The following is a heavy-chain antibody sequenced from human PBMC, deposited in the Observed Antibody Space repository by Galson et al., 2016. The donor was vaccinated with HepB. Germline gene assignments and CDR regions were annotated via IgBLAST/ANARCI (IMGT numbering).Heavy chain of an antibody. J-gene: IGHJ4*02. D-gene: IGHD1-1*01. Sequence: SVKVSCKASGYRFPTYGISWVRQAPGRGLEWLGWISANSGNTRYAEKFQDRVTMTRDTSASSVYMDLRSLRSDDTAVYYCARDVQYRFDYWGQGSLVTVAS. CDR3: ARDVQYRFDY. V-gene: IGHV1-18*04. CDR2: ISANSGNT. CDR1: GYRFPTYG.